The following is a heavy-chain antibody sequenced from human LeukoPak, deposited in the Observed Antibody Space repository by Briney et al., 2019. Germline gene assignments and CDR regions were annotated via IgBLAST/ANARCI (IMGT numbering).Heavy chain of an antibody. CDR1: GGTFSSYA. D-gene: IGHD3-22*01. V-gene: IGHV1-69*01. CDR2: IIPIFGTA. J-gene: IGHJ4*02. Sequence: SVKVSCXASGGTFSSYAISWVRQAPGQGLEWMGGIIPIFGTANYAQKFQGRVTITADESTSTAYMELSSLRSEDTAVYYCARDLDSSGYFDYWGQGTLVTVSS. CDR3: ARDLDSSGYFDY.